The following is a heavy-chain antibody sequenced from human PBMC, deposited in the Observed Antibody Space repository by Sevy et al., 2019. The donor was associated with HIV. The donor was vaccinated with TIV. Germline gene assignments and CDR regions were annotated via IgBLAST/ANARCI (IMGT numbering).Heavy chain of an antibody. CDR2: IKQDMSEK. V-gene: IGHV3-7*01. CDR3: ARAQQVTMLVVSGGLYFDF. J-gene: IGHJ4*02. D-gene: IGHD3-22*01. CDR1: GFTFSSYW. Sequence: GGSLRLSCAASGFTFSSYWMTWVRQAPGKGLEWVATIKQDMSEKYYADSVKGRFTISRDNARNSLYLQMESLRAEDTAVYYCARAQQVTMLVVSGGLYFDFWGQGTLVTVSS.